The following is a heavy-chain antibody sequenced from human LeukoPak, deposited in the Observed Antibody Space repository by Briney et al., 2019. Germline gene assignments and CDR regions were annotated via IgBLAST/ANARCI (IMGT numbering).Heavy chain of an antibody. CDR1: GFSFGSYA. CDR2: ISGRGGST. V-gene: IGHV3-23*01. CDR3: AKDRGSGWPQFDY. J-gene: IGHJ4*02. Sequence: GGSLRLSCAASGFSFGSYAMSWDRQAPGKGLEWVSAISGRGGSTYYADSVKGRFTISRDNSKNTLYLQMNSLRAEDTAVYYCAKDRGSGWPQFDYWGQGTLVTVSS. D-gene: IGHD6-19*01.